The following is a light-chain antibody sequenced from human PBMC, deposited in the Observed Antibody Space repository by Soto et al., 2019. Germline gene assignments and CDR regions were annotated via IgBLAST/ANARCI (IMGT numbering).Light chain of an antibody. J-gene: IGKJ4*01. CDR3: QQTYSTPNT. V-gene: IGKV1-39*01. CDR1: QSISSY. CDR2: GDS. Sequence: DIQMSQSPSSLSASVGDRVTITCRASQSISSYLNWYQQKPGKAPKLLIYGDSSLQSGVPSRFSGSVSGTDYTLTIISLQPEDFTTYYCQQTYSTPNTFGGGTKVDIK.